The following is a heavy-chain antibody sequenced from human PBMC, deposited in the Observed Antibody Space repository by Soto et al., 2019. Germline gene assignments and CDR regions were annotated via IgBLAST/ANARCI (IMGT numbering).Heavy chain of an antibody. D-gene: IGHD6-19*01. J-gene: IGHJ3*02. Sequence: PSETLSLTCTVSGGSISSGGYYWSWILHHPGKGLEWIGYIYYSGSTYYNPSLKSRVTISVDTSKNQFSLKLSSVTAADTAVYYCARSGRHSSGWIDAFDIWGQGTMVTVSS. CDR2: IYYSGST. CDR1: GGSISSGGYY. CDR3: ARSGRHSSGWIDAFDI. V-gene: IGHV4-31*03.